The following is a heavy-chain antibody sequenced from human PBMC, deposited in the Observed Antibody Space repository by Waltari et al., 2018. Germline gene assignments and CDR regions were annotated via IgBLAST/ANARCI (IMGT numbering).Heavy chain of an antibody. D-gene: IGHD3-10*01. CDR2: ISSSSSTI. J-gene: IGHJ3*02. CDR1: GFTFSSYS. CDR3: ARDEVLADAFDI. Sequence: EVQLVESGGGLVQPGGSLRLSCAASGFTFSSYSMNWVRQAPGKGPGWGSYISSSSSTIYYADSVKGRFTISRDNAKNSLYLQMNSLRAEDTAVYYCARDEVLADAFDIWGQGTMVTVSS. V-gene: IGHV3-48*04.